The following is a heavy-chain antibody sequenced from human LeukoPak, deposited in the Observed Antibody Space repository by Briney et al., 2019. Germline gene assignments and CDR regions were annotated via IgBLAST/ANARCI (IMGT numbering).Heavy chain of an antibody. V-gene: IGHV3-48*01. Sequence: PGGSQRLSCAASGFTFSNYGMNWVRQASGKGLEWVSYVSSSSNIMNYADSVKGRFTTSRDNAKNSLYLQMNSLRAEDTAVYYCARGAQWPYWGQGTLVTVSS. CDR3: ARGAQWPY. CDR1: GFTFSNYG. J-gene: IGHJ4*02. CDR2: VSSSSNIM. D-gene: IGHD6-19*01.